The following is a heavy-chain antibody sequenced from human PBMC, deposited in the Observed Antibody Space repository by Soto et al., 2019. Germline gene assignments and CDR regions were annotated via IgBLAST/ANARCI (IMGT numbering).Heavy chain of an antibody. CDR3: ARGSGMITFGGVIAYDAFDI. D-gene: IGHD3-16*02. Sequence: QVQLVQSGAEVKKPGASVKVSCKASGYTFTSYAMHWVRQAPGQRLEWMGWINAGNGNTKYSQKFQGRVTITRDTSVSTAYMELSSLRSEDTAVYYCARGSGMITFGGVIAYDAFDIWGQGTMVTVSS. J-gene: IGHJ3*02. CDR2: INAGNGNT. V-gene: IGHV1-3*01. CDR1: GYTFTSYA.